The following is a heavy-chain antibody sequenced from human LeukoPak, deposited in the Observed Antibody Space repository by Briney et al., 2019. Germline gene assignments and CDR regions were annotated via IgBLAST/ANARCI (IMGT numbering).Heavy chain of an antibody. CDR2: INTNGGNT. CDR3: ARDGYTSKTGSDYYFDY. CDR1: GYTFTSYY. V-gene: IGHV1-46*01. J-gene: IGHJ4*02. Sequence: ASVKVSCKASGYTFTSYYMDWVRQAPGQGLEWMGRINTNGGNTTYAQKFQGRVTMTRDTSTSKVYMELRSLRSENTAVYYCARDGYTSKTGSDYYFDYWGEGTLVTVSS. D-gene: IGHD5-24*01.